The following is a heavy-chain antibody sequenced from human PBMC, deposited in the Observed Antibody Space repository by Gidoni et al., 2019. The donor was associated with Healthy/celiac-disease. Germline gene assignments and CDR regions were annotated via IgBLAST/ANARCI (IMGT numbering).Heavy chain of an antibody. CDR3: ARQTGWPMGAFDI. J-gene: IGHJ3*02. CDR2: IYYSGTT. V-gene: IGHV4-39*01. CDR1: GGSISSSSYY. Sequence: QLQLQESGPGLVKPSETLSLTCTVSGGSISSSSYYWGWIRQPPGKGLEWVGSIYYSGTTTYNPSLKSRVPMSVDTSKHQFSLELRSVTAADTAVYYCARQTGWPMGAFDIWGQGTMVTVSS. D-gene: IGHD2-15*01.